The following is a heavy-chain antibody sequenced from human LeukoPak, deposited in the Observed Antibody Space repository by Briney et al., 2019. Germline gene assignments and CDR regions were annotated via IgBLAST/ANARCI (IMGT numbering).Heavy chain of an antibody. Sequence: GGSLRLSCAASGFTFSSYAMSWVRQAPGKGLEWVSAISGSGGSTYYADSVKGRFTISRDNSKSTLSLQMNSLRAEDTAVYYCAKGGYYYDSSGYYSYFQHWGQGTLVTVSS. V-gene: IGHV3-23*01. D-gene: IGHD3-22*01. CDR1: GFTFSSYA. CDR3: AKGGYYYDSSGYYSYFQH. CDR2: ISGSGGST. J-gene: IGHJ1*01.